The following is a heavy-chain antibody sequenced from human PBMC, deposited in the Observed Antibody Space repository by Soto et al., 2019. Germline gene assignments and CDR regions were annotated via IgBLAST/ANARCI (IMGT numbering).Heavy chain of an antibody. CDR3: ARDPGYSYGYN. Sequence: GASVKVSCKASGYTFASYAISWMRQAPGQVLECMVWISAYNGNTNXXXKLQGRVXXTTDTSTSTAXMELRXLRSDDTAVYYCARDPGYSYGYNWGQGTLVTVSS. CDR2: ISAYNGNT. J-gene: IGHJ4*02. D-gene: IGHD5-18*01. CDR1: GYTFASYA. V-gene: IGHV1-18*01.